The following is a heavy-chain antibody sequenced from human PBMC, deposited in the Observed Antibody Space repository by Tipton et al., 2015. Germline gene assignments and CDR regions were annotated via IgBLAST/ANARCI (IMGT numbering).Heavy chain of an antibody. CDR3: ARGRYNYDRGYHFYPMDV. CDR2: ISGYNGNT. D-gene: IGHD5-18*01. V-gene: IGHV1-18*01. Sequence: QSGAEVKRPGASMKVSCKASGYSFTTHGIHWVRQAPGQGLEWMGWISGYNGNTNYARKVQGRITLTRDTSTSTVNMELRSLRSDDTAVYYCARGRYNYDRGYHFYPMDVWGQGTTVTVSS. CDR1: GYSFTTHG. J-gene: IGHJ6*02.